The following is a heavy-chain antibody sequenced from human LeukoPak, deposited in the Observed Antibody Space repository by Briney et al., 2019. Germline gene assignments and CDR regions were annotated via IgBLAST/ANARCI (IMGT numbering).Heavy chain of an antibody. CDR3: TRVRPYCGGECFDY. Sequence: ASVKVSCKASGYTFTRYYLHWMRQAPGQGREWMGWINPNSGVTNYAQKFQGRVTMTGDTSIYTASMELRSLRSDDTAVYYCTRVRPYCGGECFDYWGQGTLVTVSS. CDR1: GYTFTRYY. CDR2: INPNSGVT. J-gene: IGHJ4*02. V-gene: IGHV1-2*02. D-gene: IGHD2-21*01.